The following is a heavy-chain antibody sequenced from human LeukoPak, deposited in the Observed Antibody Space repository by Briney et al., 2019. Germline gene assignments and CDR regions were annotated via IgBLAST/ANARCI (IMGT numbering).Heavy chain of an antibody. J-gene: IGHJ4*02. CDR2: IYYSGST. Sequence: SETLSLTCTLSVGSISSSSYYWGWIRQPPGKGLEWIWSIYYSGSTYYNPSLKSRVTISVDTSKNQFSLKLSSVTAADTAVYYCARSVDYYDSSGYSRYFDYWGQGTLVTVSS. D-gene: IGHD3-22*01. V-gene: IGHV4-39*01. CDR1: VGSISSSSYY. CDR3: ARSVDYYDSSGYSRYFDY.